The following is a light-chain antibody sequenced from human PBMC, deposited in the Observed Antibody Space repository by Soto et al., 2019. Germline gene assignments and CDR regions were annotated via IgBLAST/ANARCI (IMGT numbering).Light chain of an antibody. J-gene: IGLJ7*01. CDR1: YFNIGSNY. CDR3: ASWDDSLSGFAV. Sequence: QSVLTQPPSVSGTPGQRVTISCSGSYFNIGSNYVYWYQQLPATAPKLLIYKNNQRPSGVPDRFSGSKSGTSASLAISGLRSEDEADYYCASWDDSLSGFAVFGGGTQLTVL. CDR2: KNN. V-gene: IGLV1-47*01.